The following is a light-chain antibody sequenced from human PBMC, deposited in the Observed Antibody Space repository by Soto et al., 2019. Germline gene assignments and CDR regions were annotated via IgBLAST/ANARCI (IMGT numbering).Light chain of an antibody. V-gene: IGKV3-20*01. CDR1: QSVSSNY. J-gene: IGKJ3*01. CDR2: GAS. Sequence: ENVLTQSPGTLSSSPGETATLSCRASQSVSSNYLAWYQQKPGQAPRLLIYGASSRATGIPDRFSGGGSGTDFTPTISRLEPEDFAVYYCQRYGTSPFTFGPGT. CDR3: QRYGTSPFT.